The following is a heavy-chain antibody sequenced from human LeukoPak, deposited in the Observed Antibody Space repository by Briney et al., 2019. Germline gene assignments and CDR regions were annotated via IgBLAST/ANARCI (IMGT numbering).Heavy chain of an antibody. CDR2: IYYSGST. V-gene: IGHV4-30-4*01. D-gene: IGHD5-12*01. CDR3: ARDWVGSGYDTDYFDY. Sequence: SETLSLTCTVSGGSISSGDYYWSWIRQPPGKGLEWIGYIYYSGSTYYNPSLKSRVTISVDTSKNQFSLKLSSVTAADTAVYYCARDWVGSGYDTDYFDYWGQGTLVTVSS. CDR1: GGSISSGDYY. J-gene: IGHJ4*02.